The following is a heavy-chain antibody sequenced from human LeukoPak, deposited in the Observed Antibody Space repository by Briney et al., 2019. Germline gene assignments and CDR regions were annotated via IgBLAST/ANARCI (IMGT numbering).Heavy chain of an antibody. Sequence: SETLSLTCTVSGGSISSGDYYWSWIRQPPGKGLEWIGYTYYSGSTNYNPSLKSRVTISVDTSKNQFSLKLSSVTAADTAVYYCARRVRFVVPAATHYYYYYGMDVWGQGTTVNVSS. D-gene: IGHD2-2*01. CDR3: ARRVRFVVPAATHYYYYYGMDV. CDR2: TYYSGST. V-gene: IGHV4-30-4*01. CDR1: GGSISSGDYY. J-gene: IGHJ6*02.